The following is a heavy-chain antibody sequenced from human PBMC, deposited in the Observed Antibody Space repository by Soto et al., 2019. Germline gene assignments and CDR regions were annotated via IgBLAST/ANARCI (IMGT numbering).Heavy chain of an antibody. D-gene: IGHD6-13*01. CDR2: ISGSGGST. CDR3: AKDSPSPVIAAAAFDY. J-gene: IGHJ4*02. V-gene: IGHV3-23*01. Sequence: EVQLLESGGGLVQPGGSLRLSCAASGFTFSSYAMSWVRQAPGKGLEWVSAISGSGGSTYYADSVKGRFTISRDNSKNTLYLQMNSLRAEDTAVYYCAKDSPSPVIAAAAFDYWGQGTLVTVSS. CDR1: GFTFSSYA.